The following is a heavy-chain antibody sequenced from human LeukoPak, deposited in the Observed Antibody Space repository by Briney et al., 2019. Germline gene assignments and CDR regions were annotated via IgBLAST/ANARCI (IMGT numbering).Heavy chain of an antibody. CDR2: ISGSGGST. J-gene: IGHJ4*02. V-gene: IGHV3-23*01. CDR3: AKEGVDTAARVRGQNFDY. Sequence: GGSLRLSCAASGFTFSSHTFNWVRQAPGKGLEWVSAISGSGGSTYYADSVKGRFTISRDNSKNTLYLQMNSLRAEDTAVYYCAKEGVDTAARVRGQNFDYWGQGTLVTVSS. D-gene: IGHD5-18*01. CDR1: GFTFSSHT.